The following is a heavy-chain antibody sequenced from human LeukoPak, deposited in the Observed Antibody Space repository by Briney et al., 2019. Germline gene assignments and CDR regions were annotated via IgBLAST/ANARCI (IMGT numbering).Heavy chain of an antibody. Sequence: SVKVSCKASGGTFSSYAISWVRQAAGQGLEWMGRIIPILGIANYAQKFQGRVTITADKSTSTAYMELSSLRSEDTAVYYCARDRVDVAAAAAFDPWGQGTLVTVSS. D-gene: IGHD6-13*01. CDR2: IIPILGIA. J-gene: IGHJ5*02. CDR1: GGTFSSYA. V-gene: IGHV1-69*04. CDR3: ARDRVDVAAAAAFDP.